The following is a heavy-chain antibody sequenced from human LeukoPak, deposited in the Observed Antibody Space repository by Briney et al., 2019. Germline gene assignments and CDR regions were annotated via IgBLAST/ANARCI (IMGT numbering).Heavy chain of an antibody. V-gene: IGHV3-48*03. J-gene: IGHJ4*02. D-gene: IGHD5-18*01. CDR2: ISSSGSTI. CDR3: ARGGYSYGIGDY. CDR1: GFTFSSYE. Sequence: KTGGSLRLSCAASGFTFSSYEMNWVRQAPGKGLEWVSYISSSGSTIYYADSVKGRFTISRDNAKNSLYLQMNSLRAEDTAVYYCARGGYSYGIGDYWGQGTLVTVSS.